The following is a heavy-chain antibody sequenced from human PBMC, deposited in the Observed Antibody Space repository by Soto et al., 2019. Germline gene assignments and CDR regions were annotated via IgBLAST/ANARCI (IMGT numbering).Heavy chain of an antibody. CDR1: GYTFTSYG. CDR3: ARVGGATVRSKNPGLGDY. V-gene: IGHV1-18*01. J-gene: IGHJ4*02. CDR2: ISAYNGNT. D-gene: IGHD1-26*01. Sequence: ASVKVSCKASGYTFTSYGISWVRQAPGQGLEWMGWISAYNGNTNYAQKLQGRVTMTTDTSTSTAYMELRSLRSDDTAVYYCARVGGATVRSKNPGLGDYWGQGTLVTVSS.